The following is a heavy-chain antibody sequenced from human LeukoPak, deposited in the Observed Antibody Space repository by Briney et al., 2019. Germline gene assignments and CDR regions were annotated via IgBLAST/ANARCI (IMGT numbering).Heavy chain of an antibody. CDR3: ARYPTGDCSSTSCYTWWFDP. CDR1: GGTFSSYA. D-gene: IGHD2-2*02. J-gene: IGHJ5*02. Sequence: SVKVSCKASGGTFSSYAISWVRQAPGQGLEWMGGIIPIFGTANYAQKFQGRVTIIADESTSTAYMELSSLRSEDTAVYYCARYPTGDCSSTSCYTWWFDPWGQGTLVTVPS. V-gene: IGHV1-69*13. CDR2: IIPIFGTA.